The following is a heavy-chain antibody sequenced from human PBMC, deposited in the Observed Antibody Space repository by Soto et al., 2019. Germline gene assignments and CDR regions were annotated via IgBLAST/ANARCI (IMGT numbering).Heavy chain of an antibody. CDR1: GGSISSSNW. J-gene: IGHJ4*02. V-gene: IGHV4-4*02. CDR2: IYHSGST. CDR3: ARANYDFWSGYFYYFDY. D-gene: IGHD3-3*01. Sequence: PSETLSLTCAVSGGSISSSNWWSWVRQPPGKGLEWIGEIYHSGSTNYNPSLKSRVTISVDKSKNQFSLKLSSVTAADTAVYYCARANYDFWSGYFYYFDYWGQGTLVTVSS.